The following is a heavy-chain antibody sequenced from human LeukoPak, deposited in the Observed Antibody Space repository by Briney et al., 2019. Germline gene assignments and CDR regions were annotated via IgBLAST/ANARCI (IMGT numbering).Heavy chain of an antibody. CDR3: ARAHDYGDYVDC. D-gene: IGHD4-17*01. J-gene: IGHJ4*02. V-gene: IGHV1-69*05. Sequence: SVKVSCKASGGTFSSYAISWVRQAPGQGLEWMGRIIPIFGTANYAQKFQGRVTITTDESTSTAYMELSSLRSEDTAVYYCARAHDYGDYVDCWGQGTLVTVSS. CDR1: GGTFSSYA. CDR2: IIPIFGTA.